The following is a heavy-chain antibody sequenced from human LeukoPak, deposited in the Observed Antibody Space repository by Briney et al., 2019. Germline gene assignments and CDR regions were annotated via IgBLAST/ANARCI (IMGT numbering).Heavy chain of an antibody. D-gene: IGHD2-8*01. CDR3: ARGRRYGYCTNGVCSDAFDI. V-gene: IGHV4-34*01. Sequence: SETLSLTCAVYGGSFSGYYWSWIRQLPGKGLEWIGEINHSGSTNYNPSLKSRVTISVDTSKNQFSLKLSSVTAADTAVYYCARGRRYGYCTNGVCSDAFDIWGQGTMVTVSS. CDR1: GGSFSGYY. CDR2: INHSGST. J-gene: IGHJ3*02.